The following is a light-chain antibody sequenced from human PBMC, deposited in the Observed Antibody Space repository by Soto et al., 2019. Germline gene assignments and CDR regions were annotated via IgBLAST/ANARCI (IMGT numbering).Light chain of an antibody. V-gene: IGLV1-40*01. CDR3: QSYDISLSGFHV. CDR2: GNS. Sequence: QSALTQPPSVSGAPGQRVTISCTGSSSNIGAGYDVHWYQQLPGTVPKVLIYGNSNRPSGVPDRFSGSKSGTSASLAITGLQAEDEADYYCQSYDISLSGFHVFGTGNKVTVL. J-gene: IGLJ1*01. CDR1: SSNIGAGYD.